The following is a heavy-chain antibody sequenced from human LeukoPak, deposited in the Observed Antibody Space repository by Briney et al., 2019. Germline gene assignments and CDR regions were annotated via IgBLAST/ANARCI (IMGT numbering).Heavy chain of an antibody. CDR2: IYSGGTT. J-gene: IGHJ4*02. D-gene: IGHD6-19*01. V-gene: IGHV3-53*01. CDR3: ARGRQYSTGWYYFDY. CDR1: GFTVSSNY. Sequence: PGGSLRLSCAASGFTVSSNYMSWVRQAPGKGLEWVSVIYSGGTTYYADSVKGRFTISRDKSMNTLYLQMNSLRAEDTAVYYCARGRQYSTGWYYFDYWGQGTLVTVSS.